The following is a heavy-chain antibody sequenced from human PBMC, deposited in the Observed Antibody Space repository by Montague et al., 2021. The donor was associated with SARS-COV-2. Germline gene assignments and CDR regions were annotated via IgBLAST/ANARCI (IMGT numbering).Heavy chain of an antibody. V-gene: IGHV4-39*01. Sequence: SETLSLTCTVSGGSISSTDHFWGWVRQPPGKGLEWIGSIYYTGSTFYTPSLKSRVTISVDTSKNEFSLKLISVTATDTAVYYCARNEEGYGYFDLWGRGTLATVSS. CDR2: IYYTGST. CDR3: ARNEEGYGYFDL. CDR1: GGSISSTDHF. J-gene: IGHJ2*01. D-gene: IGHD1-1*01.